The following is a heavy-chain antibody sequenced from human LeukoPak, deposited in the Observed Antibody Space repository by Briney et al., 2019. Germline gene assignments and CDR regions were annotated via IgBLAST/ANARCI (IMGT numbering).Heavy chain of an antibody. Sequence: SETLSLTCTVSGYSISSGYYWGWIRQPPGKGLEWIGSIYHSGSTYYNPSLKGRVTISVDTSKNQFSLKLSSVTAADTAVYYCARDLADQYYDFWSGLNWFDPWGQGTLVTVSS. CDR3: ARDLADQYYDFWSGLNWFDP. D-gene: IGHD3-3*01. J-gene: IGHJ5*02. CDR2: IYHSGST. V-gene: IGHV4-38-2*02. CDR1: GYSISSGYY.